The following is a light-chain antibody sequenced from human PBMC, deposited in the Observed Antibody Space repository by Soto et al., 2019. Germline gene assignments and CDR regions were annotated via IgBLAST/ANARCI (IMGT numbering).Light chain of an antibody. Sequence: DIVLTQSPGTLSLSPGDTATLSRRASQSVSSSYLAWYQQKPGQAPRLLIYGASTRATGIPDRFSGDGSVTHFTLTISRLEAEDFVMYYCQQYGSSPITFGQGTRLEIK. CDR3: QQYGSSPIT. CDR1: QSVSSSY. J-gene: IGKJ5*01. CDR2: GAS. V-gene: IGKV3-20*01.